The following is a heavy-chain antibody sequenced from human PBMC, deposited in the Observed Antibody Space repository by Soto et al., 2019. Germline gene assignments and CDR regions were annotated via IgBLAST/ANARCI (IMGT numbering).Heavy chain of an antibody. CDR2: IIPILGIA. D-gene: IGHD6-13*01. CDR3: ASFLGYRSSLTFAY. Sequence: QVQLVQSGAEVKKPGSSVKVSCKASGGTFSSYTISWVRQAPGQRLEWMGRIIPILGIANYAQKFQGRVTITADKTTSTAYMELSGLRSEDTVVHYCASFLGYRSSLTFAYWGQGTLVTVSS. J-gene: IGHJ4*02. V-gene: IGHV1-69*02. CDR1: GGTFSSYT.